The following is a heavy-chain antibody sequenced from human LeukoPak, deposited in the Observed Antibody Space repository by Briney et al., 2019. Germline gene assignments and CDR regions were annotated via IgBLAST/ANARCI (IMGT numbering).Heavy chain of an antibody. CDR2: INPNRGVT. Sequence: ASVKVSCKASGYTFTGYYIHWVRQAPAEGLEWMGWINPNRGVTKYAQKFQGRVTMTRETSISTAYMELSGLRFDDTAVYFCARDPELTYADVRRGTSAFDFWGQGTMVTVSS. CDR3: ARDPELTYADVRRGTSAFDF. V-gene: IGHV1-2*02. D-gene: IGHD4-17*01. J-gene: IGHJ3*01. CDR1: GYTFTGYY.